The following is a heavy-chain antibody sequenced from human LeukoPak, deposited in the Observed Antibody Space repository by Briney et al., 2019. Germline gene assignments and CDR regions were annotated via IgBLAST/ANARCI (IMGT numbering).Heavy chain of an antibody. Sequence: SVKVSCKASGYTFTSYGISWVRQAPGQGLEWMGGIIPVLGTTNYAQTFQNKVTITADESTSTTYMELSSLTSEDTAVYYCATSGGDYYYYSLDVWGKGTPVTISS. D-gene: IGHD3-10*01. CDR3: ATSGGDYYYYSLDV. CDR1: GYTFTSYG. CDR2: IIPVLGTT. V-gene: IGHV1-69*13. J-gene: IGHJ6*03.